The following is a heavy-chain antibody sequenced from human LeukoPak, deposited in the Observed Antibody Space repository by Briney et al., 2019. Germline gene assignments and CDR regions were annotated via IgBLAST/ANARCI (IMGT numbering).Heavy chain of an antibody. V-gene: IGHV3-23*01. CDR3: AKDREWDDYAEYDY. J-gene: IGHJ4*02. CDR2: ISVSGGNT. CDR1: GFTLSSYA. Sequence: GGSLRLSCAASGFTLSSYAMSWVRQAPGKGLEWVSTISVSGGNTYYADSVKGRFTISRDNSKSTMYMQMNSLRADDTAVYYCAKDREWDDYAEYDYWGQGTLVTVSS. D-gene: IGHD4-17*01.